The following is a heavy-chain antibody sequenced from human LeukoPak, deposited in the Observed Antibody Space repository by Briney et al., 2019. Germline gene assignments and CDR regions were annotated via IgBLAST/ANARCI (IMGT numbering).Heavy chain of an antibody. CDR3: ARESQWLARSDY. CDR2: ISSSSSYI. CDR1: GFTFSSYS. J-gene: IGHJ4*02. V-gene: IGHV3-21*01. Sequence: GGSLGLSCAASGFTFSSYSMNWVRQAPGKGLEWVSSISSSSSYIFYADSVKGRFTISRDNAKNSLYLQMNSLRAEDTAVYFCARESQWLARSDYWGQGTLVTVSS. D-gene: IGHD6-19*01.